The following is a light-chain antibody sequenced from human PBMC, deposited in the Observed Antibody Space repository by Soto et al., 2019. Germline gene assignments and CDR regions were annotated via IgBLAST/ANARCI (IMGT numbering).Light chain of an antibody. V-gene: IGKV1-39*01. CDR1: QSISIY. CDR2: GAS. J-gene: IGKJ1*01. CDR3: QQTSSPPWT. Sequence: DIQMTQSPSSLSAPVGDRVTITCRASQSISIYLNWYQQTPGKAPKLLIYGASTLQSGVPSRFSGSGSGTDFTLTISSLQPEDFATYYCQQTSSPPWTFGQGTKVEIK.